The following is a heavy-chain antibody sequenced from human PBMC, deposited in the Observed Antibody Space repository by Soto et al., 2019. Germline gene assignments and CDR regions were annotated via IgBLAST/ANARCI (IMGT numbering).Heavy chain of an antibody. CDR1: GFTFSSYG. J-gene: IGHJ4*02. Sequence: GGSLRLSCAASGFTFSSYGMHWVRQAPGKGLEWVAVISYDGSNKYYADSVKGRFTISRDNSKNTLYLQMNSLRAEDTAVYYCAKGQLWNTYYFDYWGQGTLVTVS. CDR3: AKGQLWNTYYFDY. V-gene: IGHV3-30*18. D-gene: IGHD5-18*01. CDR2: ISYDGSNK.